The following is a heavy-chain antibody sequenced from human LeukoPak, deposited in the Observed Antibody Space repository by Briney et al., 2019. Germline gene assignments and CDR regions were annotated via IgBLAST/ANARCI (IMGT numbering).Heavy chain of an antibody. V-gene: IGHV5-51*01. Sequence: GESLKISCKGFEYTFTSYWIVWVRQMPGKGLEWMGIIYPGDSDTRYSPSFQGQVTISADKSISTAYLQWSSLKASDTAMYYCASSLVAAKAFDYWGQGTLVTVSS. CDR3: ASSLVAAKAFDY. CDR1: EYTFTSYW. D-gene: IGHD2-15*01. J-gene: IGHJ4*02. CDR2: IYPGDSDT.